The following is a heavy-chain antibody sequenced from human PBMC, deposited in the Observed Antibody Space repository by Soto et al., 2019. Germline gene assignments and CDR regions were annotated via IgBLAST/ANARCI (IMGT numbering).Heavy chain of an antibody. CDR3: ARGFPTYYYGSGSPGWFDP. J-gene: IGHJ5*02. D-gene: IGHD3-10*01. CDR2: INHSGST. Sequence: SETLSLTXAVYGGSFSGYYWSWIRQPPGKGLEWIGEINHSGSTNYNPSLKSRVTISVDTSKNQFSLKLSSVTAADTAVYYCARGFPTYYYGSGSPGWFDPWGQGTLVTVSS. CDR1: GGSFSGYY. V-gene: IGHV4-34*01.